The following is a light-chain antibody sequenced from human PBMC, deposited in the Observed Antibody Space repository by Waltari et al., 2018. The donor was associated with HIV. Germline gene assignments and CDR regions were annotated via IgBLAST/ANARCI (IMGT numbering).Light chain of an antibody. CDR1: NLSNNY. J-gene: IGLJ2*01. CDR3: QAWGNNTVV. CDR2: QDR. V-gene: IGLV3-1*01. Sequence: SYDLTQAPSLSVSPGQAAKILCSGFNLSNNYVSWYQQKPGQSPLLLIFQDRQRPSGIPDRFSGSSSGNSATLTISGTQSVDEADYFCQAWGNNTVVFGGGTKLTVL.